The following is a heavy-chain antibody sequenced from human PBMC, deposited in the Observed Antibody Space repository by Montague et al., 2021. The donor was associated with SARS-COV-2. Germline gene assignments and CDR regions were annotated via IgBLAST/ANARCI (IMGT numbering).Heavy chain of an antibody. Sequence: SETLSLTCAVRGGSFSGYFWIWIRQPPGKGLQWIGEVKHSGDTKYKTSLKSRVAISIDTSKNQFSLKLSSVTAPDTAVYYCARLGDGVEPSPFLGLGPFYYYSYIDIWGKGTAVTVSS. CDR3: ARLGDGVEPSPFLGLGPFYYYSYIDI. V-gene: IGHV4-34*01. CDR1: GGSFSGYF. J-gene: IGHJ6*03. CDR2: VKHSGDT. D-gene: IGHD1-1*01.